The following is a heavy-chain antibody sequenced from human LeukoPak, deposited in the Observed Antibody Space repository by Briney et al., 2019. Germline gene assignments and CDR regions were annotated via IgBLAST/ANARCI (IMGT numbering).Heavy chain of an antibody. D-gene: IGHD3-22*01. CDR2: IKRDGSDT. V-gene: IGHV3-7*01. CDR3: ARDANYYDSRGENYFNY. Sequence: PGGSLRHSCAASGFAFSSYWMSWVRQAPGKGLEWVANIKRDGSDTYYVDSVKGRFTISRDNAKNSLYLQLNSLRAEDTAVYYCARDANYYDSRGENYFNYWGQGILVTVSS. CDR1: GFAFSSYW. J-gene: IGHJ4*02.